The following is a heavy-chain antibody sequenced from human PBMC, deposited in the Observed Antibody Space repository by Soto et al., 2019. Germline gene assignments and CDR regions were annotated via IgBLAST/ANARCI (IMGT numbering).Heavy chain of an antibody. D-gene: IGHD2-2*01. Sequence: GASVKVSCKASGYTFTSYGISWVRQAPGQGLEWMGWISAYNGNTNYAQKLQGRVTMTTDTSTSTAYMELRSLRSHDTAVYYCAREGSGCSSTSCYVYWFDPWGQGTLVTVSS. CDR1: GYTFTSYG. J-gene: IGHJ5*02. CDR2: ISAYNGNT. CDR3: AREGSGCSSTSCYVYWFDP. V-gene: IGHV1-18*01.